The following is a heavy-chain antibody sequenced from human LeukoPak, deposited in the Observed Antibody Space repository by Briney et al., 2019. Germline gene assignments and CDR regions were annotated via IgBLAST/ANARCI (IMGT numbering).Heavy chain of an antibody. Sequence: GGSLRLSCAASGFTFSSYGMHWVRQAPGKGLEWVAVIWYDGSNKYYADSVKGRFTISRDNSKNTLYLQMNSLRAEDTAVYYCARGLARSRYYYYGMDVWGQGTTVTVSS. CDR2: IWYDGSNK. CDR3: ARGLARSRYYYYGMDV. J-gene: IGHJ6*02. D-gene: IGHD3-16*01. V-gene: IGHV3-33*01. CDR1: GFTFSSYG.